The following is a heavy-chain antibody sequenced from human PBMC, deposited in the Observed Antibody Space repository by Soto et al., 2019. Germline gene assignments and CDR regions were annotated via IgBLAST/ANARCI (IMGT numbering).Heavy chain of an antibody. CDR3: ASGVPLFRYLDWLLLNYSYYGIDV. Sequence: GASVKVSCKASGATFSSYAIGWGRKAPGQGLEWMGGTIPIFGTANYAQKCQGSVTITADKSKSTAYMYLSSLRSEDTAVYYCASGVPLFRYLDWLLLNYSYYGIDVWGQGTTVTVSS. J-gene: IGHJ6*02. V-gene: IGHV1-69*06. CDR2: TIPIFGTA. D-gene: IGHD3-9*01. CDR1: GATFSSYA.